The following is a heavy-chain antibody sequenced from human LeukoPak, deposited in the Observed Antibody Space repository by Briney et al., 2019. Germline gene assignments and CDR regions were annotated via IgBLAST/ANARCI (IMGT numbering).Heavy chain of an antibody. CDR2: IYYSGST. D-gene: IGHD6-13*01. CDR3: ARGRSGIEVSLFEY. J-gene: IGHJ4*02. V-gene: IGHV4-31*03. CDR1: GGSISSGGYY. Sequence: SETLSLTCTVSGGSISSGGYYWSWIRQHPGKGLEWIGYIYYSGSTYYNPSLKSRVTISVDTSKNQFSLQLSSVTPEDTAVYYCARGRSGIEVSLFEYWGQGTLVTVSS.